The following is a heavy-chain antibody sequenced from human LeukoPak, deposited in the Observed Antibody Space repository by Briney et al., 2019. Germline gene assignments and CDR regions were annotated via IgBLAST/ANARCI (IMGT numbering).Heavy chain of an antibody. CDR3: ARDRYCSGGSCYWTRYFDY. J-gene: IGHJ4*02. D-gene: IGHD2-15*01. V-gene: IGHV3-11*04. CDR2: ISSSGSTI. CDR1: GFTFSDYY. Sequence: NPWGSLRLSCAASGFTFSDYYMSWIRQAPGKGLEWVSYISSSGSTIYYADSVKGRFTISRDNAKNSLYLQMNSLRAEHTAVYYCARDRYCSGGSCYWTRYFDYWGQGTLVTVSS.